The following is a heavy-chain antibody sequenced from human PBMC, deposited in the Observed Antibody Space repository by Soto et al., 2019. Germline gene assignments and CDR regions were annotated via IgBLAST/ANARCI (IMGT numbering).Heavy chain of an antibody. CDR3: AKEMFPRTVLDSSSPWGDY. J-gene: IGHJ4*02. Sequence: QVQLVESGGGVVQPGTSLKLSCAASGFTFDDFGFHWVRQAPGKGLEWVATLSYDGSHEYYADSVKGRFTISRDNSKITLYLQMTSLKTEDTAMYYCAKEMFPRTVLDSSSPWGDYWCQGTLVTVSS. V-gene: IGHV3-30*18. CDR2: LSYDGSHE. D-gene: IGHD3-22*01. CDR1: GFTFDDFG.